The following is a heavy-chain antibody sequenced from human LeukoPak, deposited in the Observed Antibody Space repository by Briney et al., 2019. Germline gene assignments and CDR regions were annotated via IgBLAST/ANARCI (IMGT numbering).Heavy chain of an antibody. CDR1: GFTFSSYS. J-gene: IGHJ4*02. V-gene: IGHV3-48*04. D-gene: IGHD3-22*01. CDR2: ISSSSSTI. CDR3: ARASRYYDSSGLD. Sequence: HPGGSLRLSCAASGFTFSSYSMNWVRQAPGKGLEWVSYISSSSSTIYYADSVKGRFTISRDNAKNSLYLQMNSLRAEDTAVYYCARASRYYDSSGLDWGQGTLVTVSS.